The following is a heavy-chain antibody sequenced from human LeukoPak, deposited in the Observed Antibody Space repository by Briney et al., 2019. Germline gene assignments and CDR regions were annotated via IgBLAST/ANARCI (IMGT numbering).Heavy chain of an antibody. Sequence: GRSLRLSCAASGFTFSSYAMHWVRQAPGKGLEWVAVISYDGSNKYYADSVKGRFTISRDNSKNTLYLQMNSLRAEDTAVYYCARVGAITMVRGVIRDYWGQGTLVTVSS. D-gene: IGHD3-10*01. CDR2: ISYDGSNK. CDR1: GFTFSSYA. CDR3: ARVGAITMVRGVIRDY. V-gene: IGHV3-30*04. J-gene: IGHJ4*02.